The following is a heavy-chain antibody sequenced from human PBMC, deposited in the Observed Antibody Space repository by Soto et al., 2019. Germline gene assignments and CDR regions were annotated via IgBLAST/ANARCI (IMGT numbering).Heavy chain of an antibody. Sequence: GGAMRLSYAASGFPVNNALINWVLQVAGKGLEWVGRVKSKAEGGSGDYAAPVKGRFVVSRDDSKDIVYLQMNSLKIEDTGVYYCTTDSRTTLPEIRFDYWGHGTQVTASS. CDR1: GFPVNNAL. J-gene: IGHJ4*01. V-gene: IGHV3-15*07. CDR2: VKSKAEGGSG. D-gene: IGHD1-26*01. CDR3: TTDSRTTLPEIRFDY.